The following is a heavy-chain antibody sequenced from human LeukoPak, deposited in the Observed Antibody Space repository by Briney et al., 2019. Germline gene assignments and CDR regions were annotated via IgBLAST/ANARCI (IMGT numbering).Heavy chain of an antibody. D-gene: IGHD3-10*01. CDR3: ARVLLWFGELLGAFDI. CDR2: IYSGGST. Sequence: GGSLRLSCAASGSTVSSNYMSWVRQAPGKGLEWVSVIYSGGSTYYADSVKGRFTISRDNSKNTLYLQMNSLRAEDTAVYYCARVLLWFGELLGAFDIWGQGTMVTVSS. V-gene: IGHV3-66*01. J-gene: IGHJ3*02. CDR1: GSTVSSNY.